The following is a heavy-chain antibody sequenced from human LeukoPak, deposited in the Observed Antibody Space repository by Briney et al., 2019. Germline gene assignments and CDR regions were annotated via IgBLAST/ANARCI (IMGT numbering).Heavy chain of an antibody. V-gene: IGHV1-8*01. D-gene: IGHD3-22*01. J-gene: IGHJ3*02. CDR3: ARDQTQPYDSSGPPGPYDAFDI. CDR2: MNPNSGNT. Sequence: GASVKVSCKASGYTFTSYDINWVRQATGQGLEWMGWMNPNSGNTGYAQKFQGRVTMTRNTSISTAYMELSSLRSEDTAVYYCARDQTQPYDSSGPPGPYDAFDIWGQGTMVTVSS. CDR1: GYTFTSYD.